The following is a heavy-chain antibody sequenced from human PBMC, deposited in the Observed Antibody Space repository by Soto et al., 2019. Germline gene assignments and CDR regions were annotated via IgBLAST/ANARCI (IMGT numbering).Heavy chain of an antibody. V-gene: IGHV4-39*01. CDR2: IYYSGST. J-gene: IGHJ4*02. CDR3: ARQDYYDSSGYGIDY. CDR1: GGSISSSSYY. Sequence: PSETLSLTCTVSGGSISSSSYYWGWIRQPPGKGLEWIGSIYYSGSTYYNPSLKSRVTISVDTSKNQFSLKLSSVTAADTAVYYCARQDYYDSSGYGIDYWGQGTLVTVSS. D-gene: IGHD3-22*01.